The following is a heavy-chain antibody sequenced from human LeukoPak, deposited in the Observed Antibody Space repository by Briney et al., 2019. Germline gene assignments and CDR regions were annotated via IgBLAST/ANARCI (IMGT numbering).Heavy chain of an antibody. Sequence: GPPKISCKGSGYSFTSYWIGWVRQMPGKGLGGVGIIYPGDSDTRYSPSFQGQVPISADKSISTAYLQWSSLKASDTAMYYCAIIPGEGARKGNYFDYWGQGTLVTVSS. J-gene: IGHJ4*02. CDR2: IYPGDSDT. CDR3: AIIPGEGARKGNYFDY. V-gene: IGHV5-51*01. CDR1: GYSFTSYW. D-gene: IGHD6-6*01.